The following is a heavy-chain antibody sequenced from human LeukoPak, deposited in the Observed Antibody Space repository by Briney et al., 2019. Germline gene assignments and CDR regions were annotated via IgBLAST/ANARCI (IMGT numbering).Heavy chain of an antibody. D-gene: IGHD2-2*01. CDR2: ISYDGSNK. Sequence: GGSLRLSCAASGFTFSSYAMHWVRQAPGKGLEWVAVISYDGSNKYYADSVKGRFTISRDNSKNTLYLQMNSLRAEDTAVYYCARDYCSSTSCYGDYWGQGTLVTVSS. V-gene: IGHV3-30-3*01. CDR1: GFTFSSYA. J-gene: IGHJ4*02. CDR3: ARDYCSSTSCYGDY.